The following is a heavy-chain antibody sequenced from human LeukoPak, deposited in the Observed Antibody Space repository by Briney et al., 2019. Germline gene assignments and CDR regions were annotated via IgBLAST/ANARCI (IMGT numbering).Heavy chain of an antibody. J-gene: IGHJ4*02. Sequence: SETLSLTCAVYGGSFSGYYWSWIRQPPGKGLEWIGEINHSGSTNYNPSLKSRVTISVDTSKNQYSLKLSSETAADTAVYYCASRAMVRGVIITNKSDYWGQGTLVTVSS. CDR2: INHSGST. CDR1: GGSFSGYY. D-gene: IGHD3-10*01. CDR3: ASRAMVRGVIITNKSDY. V-gene: IGHV4-34*01.